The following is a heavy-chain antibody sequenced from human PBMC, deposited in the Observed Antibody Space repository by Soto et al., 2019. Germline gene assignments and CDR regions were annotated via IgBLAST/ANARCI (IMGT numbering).Heavy chain of an antibody. CDR1: GYTFTSYG. V-gene: IGHV1-18*01. D-gene: IGHD6-13*01. CDR2: ISAYNVNT. CDR3: ARDLAAGTCDY. Sequence: QVQLVQSGAEVKKPGASVKVSCKASGYTFTSYGISWVRQAPGQGLEWMGWISAYNVNTNYAQKLQGRVTMTTDTSTSIDYLELRSLGSDDPAVYYCARDLAAGTCDYLGKGTLVTVSS. J-gene: IGHJ4*02.